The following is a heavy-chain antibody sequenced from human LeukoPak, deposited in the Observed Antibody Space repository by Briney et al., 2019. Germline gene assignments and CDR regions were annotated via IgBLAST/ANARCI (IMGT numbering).Heavy chain of an antibody. J-gene: IGHJ4*02. CDR1: GFTFSSYA. D-gene: IGHD6-13*01. CDR3: AKVVAAAGIGY. Sequence: GGSLRLSCAASGFTFSSYAMSWVRQAPGKGLEWVSAISGSGGSTYYADSVKGRFTISRDNSKNALYLQMNTLRAEDTAVYYCAKVVAAAGIGYWGQGTLVTVSS. V-gene: IGHV3-23*01. CDR2: ISGSGGST.